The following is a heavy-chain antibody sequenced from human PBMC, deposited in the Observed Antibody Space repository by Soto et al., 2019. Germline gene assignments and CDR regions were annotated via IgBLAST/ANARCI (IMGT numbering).Heavy chain of an antibody. J-gene: IGHJ4*02. D-gene: IGHD2-2*01. CDR2: IKQDGSEK. CDR3: ARVTDPAAIVGVPAALHFDD. CDR1: GVTFGSYW. Sequence: GGSLRLSCAASGVTFGSYWMSWFGQAPGKGLEWVANIKQDGSEKYYVDSVKGRFTISRDNAKNSLYLQMNSLRAEDTAVYYCARVTDPAAIVGVPAALHFDDWGQGTRVTVSS. V-gene: IGHV3-7*01.